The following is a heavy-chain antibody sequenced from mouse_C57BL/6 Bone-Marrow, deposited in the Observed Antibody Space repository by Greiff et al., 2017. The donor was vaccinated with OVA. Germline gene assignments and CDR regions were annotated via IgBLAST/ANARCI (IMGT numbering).Heavy chain of an antibody. CDR1: GYTFTSYT. Sequence: VQLVESGTVLARPGASVKMSCKTSGYTFTSYTMHWVKQRPGQGLEWIGYINPSSGYTKYNQKFKDKATLTADKSSSTAYMQLSSLTSEDSAVYFCAHLLWFTRGYWGQGTTLTVSS. CDR2: INPSSGYT. V-gene: IGHV1-4*01. D-gene: IGHD2-2*01. CDR3: AHLLWFTRGY. J-gene: IGHJ2*01.